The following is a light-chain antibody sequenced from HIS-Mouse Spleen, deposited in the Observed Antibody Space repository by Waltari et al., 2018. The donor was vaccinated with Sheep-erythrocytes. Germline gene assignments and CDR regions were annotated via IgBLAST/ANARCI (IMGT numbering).Light chain of an antibody. CDR2: AAS. V-gene: IGKV1-8*01. Sequence: AIRMTQSPSSLSASTGDRVTITCRARQGISSYLAWYQQTPGKAPKLLIYAASTLQSGVPSRFSGSGSGTDFTLTISCLQSEDFATYYCQQYYSYPWTFGQGTKVEIK. J-gene: IGKJ1*01. CDR1: QGISSY. CDR3: QQYYSYPWT.